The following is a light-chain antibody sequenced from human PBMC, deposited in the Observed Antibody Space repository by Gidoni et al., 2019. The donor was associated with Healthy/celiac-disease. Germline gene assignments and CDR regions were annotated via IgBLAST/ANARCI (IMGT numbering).Light chain of an antibody. CDR1: QDISNY. V-gene: IGKV1-33*01. Sequence: DIQMTQSPSSLSASVGDRVTITFQASQDISNYLNWYQQKPGKAPKLLIYDASNLETGVPSRFSGSGSGTDFTCTISSLQPEDIATYYCQQYDNLPALTFGGGTKVEIK. CDR2: DAS. CDR3: QQYDNLPALT. J-gene: IGKJ4*01.